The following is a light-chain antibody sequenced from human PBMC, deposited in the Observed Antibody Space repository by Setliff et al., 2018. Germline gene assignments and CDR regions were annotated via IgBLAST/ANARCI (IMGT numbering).Light chain of an antibody. CDR1: SSDVGGYKY. J-gene: IGLJ1*01. V-gene: IGLV2-8*01. CDR3: GSFSSTTTFYV. CDR2: EVS. Sequence: QSALTQPPSASGSPGQSVTISCTGSSSDVGGYKYVSWYQQHPGKAPKLMIYEVSKRPSGVPDRFSGSKSGNTASLTVSGLQAEDEADYYCGSFSSTTTFYVFGPGTKVTVL.